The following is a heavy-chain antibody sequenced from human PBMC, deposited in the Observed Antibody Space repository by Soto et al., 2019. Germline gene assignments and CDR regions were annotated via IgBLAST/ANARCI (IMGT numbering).Heavy chain of an antibody. CDR2: ISSNGGST. V-gene: IGHV3-64*01. J-gene: IGHJ4*02. CDR1: GFTFTSYA. CDR3: ARQWLDSYYFDY. Sequence: EVQLVESGGGLVQPGGSLRLSCAACGFTFTSYAMHWVRQAPGKGLEYVSAISSNGGSTYYANSVKGRFTISRDNSKNTLYLQMGSLRAEDMAVYYCARQWLDSYYFDYWGQGTLVTVSS. D-gene: IGHD6-19*01.